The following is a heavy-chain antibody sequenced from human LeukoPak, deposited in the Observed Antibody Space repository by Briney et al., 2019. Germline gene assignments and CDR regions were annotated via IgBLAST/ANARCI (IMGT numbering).Heavy chain of an antibody. J-gene: IGHJ4*02. CDR1: GFTFSSYA. D-gene: IGHD3-3*01. CDR3: ARNFLVDY. CDR2: ISYDGSNK. Sequence: GGSLRLSCAASGFTFSSYAMHWVRQAPGKGLEWVAVISYDGSNKYYADSVKGRFTISRDNSKNTLYLQMNSLRAEDTAVYYCARNFLVDYWGQRTLVTVSS. V-gene: IGHV3-30-3*01.